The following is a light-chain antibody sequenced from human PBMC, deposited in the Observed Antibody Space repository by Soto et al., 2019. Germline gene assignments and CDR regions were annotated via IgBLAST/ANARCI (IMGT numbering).Light chain of an antibody. CDR3: CSLTNGATWV. J-gene: IGLJ3*02. CDR1: NSDVGSHNF. CDR2: EAS. V-gene: IGLV2-23*01. Sequence: QSVLTQPASVSGSPGQSITISCTGTNSDVGSHNFVSWYQQYPGKAPKLLIYEASKRPSGLSNRFSGSKSGNTASLPISGLQAEDEADYYCCSLTNGATWVFGGGTKLTVL.